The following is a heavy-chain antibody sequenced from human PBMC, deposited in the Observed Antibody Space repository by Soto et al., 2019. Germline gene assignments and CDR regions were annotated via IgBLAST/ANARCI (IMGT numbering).Heavy chain of an antibody. D-gene: IGHD3-10*01. CDR2: ISAYNGNT. CDR3: ARDFASSMVRGRGRKFDP. V-gene: IGHV1-18*01. Sequence: ASVKVSCKASGYTFTSYGISWVRQAPGQGLEWMGWISAYNGNTNYAQKLQGRVTMTTDTSTSTAYMELRSLRSDDTAVYYCARDFASSMVRGRGRKFDPWGQGTLVTVSS. CDR1: GYTFTSYG. J-gene: IGHJ5*02.